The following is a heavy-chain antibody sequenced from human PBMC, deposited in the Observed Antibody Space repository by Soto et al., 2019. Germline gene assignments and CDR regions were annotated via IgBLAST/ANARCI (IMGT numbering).Heavy chain of an antibody. CDR1: GFTFDDYV. Sequence: EVQLVESGGGLVQPGRSLRLSCAASGFTFDDYVMHWVRQTPGKGLEWVSGISWNRGRIGYADSVKGRFTISRDNAKKSLYLQMNSLRPEDTALYYCAKAACGGICYVADWGQGTLVTVSS. J-gene: IGHJ4*02. D-gene: IGHD2-15*01. CDR3: AKAACGGICYVAD. CDR2: ISWNRGRI. V-gene: IGHV3-9*01.